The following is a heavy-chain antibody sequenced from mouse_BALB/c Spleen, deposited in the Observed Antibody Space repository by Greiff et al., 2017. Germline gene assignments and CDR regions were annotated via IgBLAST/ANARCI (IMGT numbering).Heavy chain of an antibody. CDR3: AREGVVATYYYAMDY. CDR1: GFSLTSYG. J-gene: IGHJ4*01. CDR2: IWAGGST. V-gene: IGHV2-9*02. D-gene: IGHD1-1*01. Sequence: QVQLKDSGPGLVAPSQSLSITCTVSGFSLTSYGVHWVRQPPGKGLEWLGVIWAGGSTNYNSALMSRLSISKDNSKSQVFLKMNSLQTDDTAMYYCAREGVVATYYYAMDYWGQGTSVTVSS.